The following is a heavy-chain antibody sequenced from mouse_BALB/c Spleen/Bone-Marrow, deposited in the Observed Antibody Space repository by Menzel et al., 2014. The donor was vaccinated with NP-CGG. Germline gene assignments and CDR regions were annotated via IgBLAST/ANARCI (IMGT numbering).Heavy chain of an antibody. CDR1: GFTFSSYA. CDR3: ARGDYYGSSFYWYFDV. J-gene: IGHJ1*01. D-gene: IGHD1-1*01. CDR2: ISSGGST. Sequence: EVQLQESGGGLVKPGGSLKLSCAASGFTFSSYAMSWVRQTPEKRLEWVASISSGGSTYYPDSVTGRFTISRDNARNILYLQMSSLRSEDTAMYYCARGDYYGSSFYWYFDVWGAGTTVTVSS. V-gene: IGHV5-6-5*01.